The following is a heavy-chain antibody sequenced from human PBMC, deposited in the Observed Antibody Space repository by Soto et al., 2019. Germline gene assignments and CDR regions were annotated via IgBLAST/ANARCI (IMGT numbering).Heavy chain of an antibody. J-gene: IGHJ6*02. CDR1: GGSISSGDYY. Sequence: SETLSLTCTVSGGSISSGDYYWSWIRQPPGKGLEWIGYIYYSGSTYYNPSLKSRVTISVDTSKNQFSLKLSSVTAADTAVYYCARGNDFWSGYFYYYYGMDVWGQGTTVTVSS. CDR2: IYYSGST. V-gene: IGHV4-30-4*01. CDR3: ARGNDFWSGYFYYYYGMDV. D-gene: IGHD3-3*01.